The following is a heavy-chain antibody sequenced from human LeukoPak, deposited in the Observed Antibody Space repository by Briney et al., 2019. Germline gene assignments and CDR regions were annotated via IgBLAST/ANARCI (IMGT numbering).Heavy chain of an antibody. CDR2: ISAYNGNT. CDR1: DYTFTSYG. CDR3: ARAGWFGELFDYYYAMDV. D-gene: IGHD3-10*01. Sequence: ASVKVSCKASDYTFTSYGFSWVRQAPGQGLEWMGWISAYNGNTNYAQKLQGRVTMTTDTSTSTAYMELRSLRSDDTAVYYCARAGWFGELFDYYYAMDVWGKGTTVTVSS. J-gene: IGHJ6*04. V-gene: IGHV1-18*01.